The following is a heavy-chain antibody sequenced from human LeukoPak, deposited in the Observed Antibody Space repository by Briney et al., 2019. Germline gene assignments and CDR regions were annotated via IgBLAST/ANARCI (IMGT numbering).Heavy chain of an antibody. CDR3: ARVVTIFGVVIHFDS. D-gene: IGHD3-3*01. Sequence: PSETLSLTCTVSGGSISSSSYYWGWIRQPPGKGLEWIGSIYYSGSTYYNPSLKSRVTISVDTSKDQFSLKLSSVTAADTAVYYCARVVTIFGVVIHFDSWGQGTLVTVSS. CDR2: IYYSGST. CDR1: GGSISSSSYY. J-gene: IGHJ4*02. V-gene: IGHV4-39*01.